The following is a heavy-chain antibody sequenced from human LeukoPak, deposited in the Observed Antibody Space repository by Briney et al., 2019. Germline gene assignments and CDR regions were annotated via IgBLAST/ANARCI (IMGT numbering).Heavy chain of an antibody. V-gene: IGHV3-23*01. D-gene: IGHD2-8*01. J-gene: IGHJ5*02. CDR3: AKEPSYCTNGVCYSRVFDR. Sequence: GGSLRLSCAASGFTFSSYAMSWVRQAPGKGLEWVSGISGSGFSTYYADSVKGRFTISRDNSKNTLYLQMSGLRAEDTAVYYCAKEPSYCTNGVCYSRVFDRWGQGTLVTVSS. CDR1: GFTFSSYA. CDR2: ISGSGFST.